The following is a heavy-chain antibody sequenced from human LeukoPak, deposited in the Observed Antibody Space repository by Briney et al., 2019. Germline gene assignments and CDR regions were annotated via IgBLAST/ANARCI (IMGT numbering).Heavy chain of an antibody. J-gene: IGHJ5*02. D-gene: IGHD5-18*01. V-gene: IGHV7-4-1*02. CDR3: ARGPGPHAADVDTAMVT. CDR1: GYTFTGYY. CDR2: INTNTGNP. Sequence: GASVKVSCKASGYTFTGYYMHWVRQAPGQGLEWMGWINTNTGNPTYAQGFTGRFVFSLDTSVSTAYLQISSLKAEDTAVYYCARGPGPHAADVDTAMVTWGQGTLVTVSS.